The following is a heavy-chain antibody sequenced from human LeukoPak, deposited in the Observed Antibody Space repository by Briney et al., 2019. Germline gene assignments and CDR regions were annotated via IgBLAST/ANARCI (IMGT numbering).Heavy chain of an antibody. J-gene: IGHJ6*02. CDR2: MNPNSGNT. CDR1: GYTFTSYD. CDR3: ARVRVVLRFLEWSRYYYYGMDV. D-gene: IGHD3-3*01. Sequence: ASVKVSCKASGYTFTSYDINWVRQATGQGLEWMGWMNPNSGNTGYAQKFQGRVTMTRNTSISTAYMELSSLRSEDTAVYYCARVRVVLRFLEWSRYYYYGMDVWGQGTTVTVSS. V-gene: IGHV1-8*01.